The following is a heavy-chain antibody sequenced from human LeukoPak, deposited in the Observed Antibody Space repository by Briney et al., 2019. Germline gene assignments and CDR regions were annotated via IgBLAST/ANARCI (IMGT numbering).Heavy chain of an antibody. Sequence: SETLCLSCTVSGVSISRFYCSCSREPPGTGLGCIRCISYSGSTNYTPALNSQIPISVGTSKIQFSLKLSSVTAADTAVYYCARSAGIETGYSSGLYGFDYWGQGTLVTVSS. CDR3: ARSAGIETGYSSGLYGFDY. V-gene: IGHV4-59*01. J-gene: IGHJ4*02. D-gene: IGHD6-19*01. CDR2: ISYSGST. CDR1: GVSISRFY.